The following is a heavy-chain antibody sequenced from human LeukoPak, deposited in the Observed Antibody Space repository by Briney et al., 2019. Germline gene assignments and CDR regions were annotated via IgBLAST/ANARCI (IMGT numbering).Heavy chain of an antibody. CDR1: GFTVSNKY. CDR2: IYNDGRT. CDR3: ATPVHSLRFLEWAKRGNAFDI. D-gene: IGHD3-3*01. V-gene: IGHV3-53*01. Sequence: GGSLRLSCAASGFTVSNKYMTWVRQAPGKGLEWVSLIYNDGRTYYVDSVKGRCTISRDNSKNTLYLQMNSLRVEDTAVYYCATPVHSLRFLEWAKRGNAFDIWGQGTMVTVSS. J-gene: IGHJ3*02.